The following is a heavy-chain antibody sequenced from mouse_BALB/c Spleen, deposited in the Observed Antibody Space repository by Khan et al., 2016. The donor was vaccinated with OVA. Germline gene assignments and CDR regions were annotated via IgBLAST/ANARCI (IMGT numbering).Heavy chain of an antibody. V-gene: IGHV3-2*02. D-gene: IGHD2-14*01. CDR3: ARSGYEAWFAY. CDR2: ISYSGST. CDR1: GYSITSDYA. J-gene: IGHJ3*01. Sequence: EVQLQESGPGLVKPSQSLSLTCTVTGYSITSDYAWNWIRQFPGNKLEWMGYISYSGSTSYNPSLKSRISITRDTSKNQFFLQLNSVTTEDTATYFCARSGYEAWFAYWGQGTLVTVSA.